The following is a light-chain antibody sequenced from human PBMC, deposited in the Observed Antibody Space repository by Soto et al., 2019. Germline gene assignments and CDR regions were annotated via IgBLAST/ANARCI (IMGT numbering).Light chain of an antibody. Sequence: LVLTQTPLSSAVTLGQPASFSCGSSESLVHSDGKTYLGWLHLRPGQPPRLLIYQISRRPPGVLDRFSGSGAGTNFTLKISRVEPEDVGIFYCMQASQLRTFGQGTKVEIK. CDR1: ESLVHSDGKTY. CDR2: QIS. J-gene: IGKJ1*01. V-gene: IGKV2-24*01. CDR3: MQASQLRT.